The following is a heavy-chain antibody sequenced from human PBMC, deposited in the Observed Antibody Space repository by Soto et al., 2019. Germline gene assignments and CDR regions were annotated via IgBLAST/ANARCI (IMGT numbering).Heavy chain of an antibody. CDR2: IYSGETT. Sequence: GGSLRLSCAASGFDVNSDYMNWVRQTPGKGLEWVASIYSGETTYYADSVRGRFTISSDKSKNTPYFQLSSLRIEDTAVYYCTRDGRGLGRLSLFEYWGQGVLVTV. D-gene: IGHD3-16*02. CDR1: GFDVNSDY. V-gene: IGHV3-53*01. CDR3: TRDGRGLGRLSLFEY. J-gene: IGHJ4*02.